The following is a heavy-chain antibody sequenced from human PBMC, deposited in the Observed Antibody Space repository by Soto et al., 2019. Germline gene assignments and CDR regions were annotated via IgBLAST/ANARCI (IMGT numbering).Heavy chain of an antibody. V-gene: IGHV3-30*18. J-gene: IGHJ6*02. Sequence: GGSLRLSCAASGFTFSSYGMHWVRQAPGKGLEWVAVISYDGSNKYYADSVKGRFTISRDNSKNTLYLQMNSLRAEDTALYYCANPIVVVPAAIYYGMDVWGQGTTVTVSS. CDR1: GFTFSSYG. CDR3: ANPIVVVPAAIYYGMDV. D-gene: IGHD2-2*01. CDR2: ISYDGSNK.